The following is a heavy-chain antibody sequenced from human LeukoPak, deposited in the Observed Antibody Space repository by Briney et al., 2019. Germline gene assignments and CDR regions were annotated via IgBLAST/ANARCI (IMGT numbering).Heavy chain of an antibody. Sequence: PSETLSLTCTVSGGSISSYYWSWIRQPPGKGLEWIGYIYYSGSTNYNPSLKSRVTISLDTSKNQFSLKLRPVTAADPAVYYCARASGSDNRSYYYYGMDVWGQGTTVTVSS. CDR1: GGSISSYY. V-gene: IGHV4-59*01. CDR3: ARASGSDNRSYYYYGMDV. J-gene: IGHJ6*02. CDR2: IYYSGST. D-gene: IGHD1-26*01.